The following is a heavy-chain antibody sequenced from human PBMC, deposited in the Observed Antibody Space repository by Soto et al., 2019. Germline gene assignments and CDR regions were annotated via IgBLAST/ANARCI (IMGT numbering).Heavy chain of an antibody. CDR1: GGSISSSSYY. J-gene: IGHJ4*02. CDR2: IYYSGST. CDR3: ARHSGYDRSPDY. D-gene: IGHD3-9*01. Sequence: SETLSLTCTVSGGSISSSSYYWGWIRQPPGKGLEWIGSIYYSGSTYYNPSLKSRVTISVDTSKNQFSLKLSSVTAADTAVYYCARHSGYDRSPDYWGQGTLVTVSS. V-gene: IGHV4-39*01.